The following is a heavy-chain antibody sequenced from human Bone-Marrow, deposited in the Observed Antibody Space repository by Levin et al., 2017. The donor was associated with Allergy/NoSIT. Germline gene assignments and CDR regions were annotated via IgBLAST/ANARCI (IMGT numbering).Heavy chain of an antibody. CDR1: GFNFDVYA. CDR2: MSGSGDDT. D-gene: IGHD3-10*01. CDR3: GKDKRGDYYGSGTNFDY. J-gene: IGHJ4*02. V-gene: IGHV3-23*01. Sequence: GESLKISCVASGFNFDVYAMTWVRQAPGKGLEWVSSMSGSGDDTYYADSVKGRFTISRDNSKNTLYLQMNSLKAEDTAVYYCGKDKRGDYYGSGTNFDYWGQGTLVTVSS.